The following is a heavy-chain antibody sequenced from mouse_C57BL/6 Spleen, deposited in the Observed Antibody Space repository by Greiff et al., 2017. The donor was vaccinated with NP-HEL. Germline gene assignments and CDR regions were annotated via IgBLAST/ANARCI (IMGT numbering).Heavy chain of an antibody. CDR3: ARCYSNRYYFDY. Sequence: QVQLQQPGAELVMPGASVKLSCKASGYTFTSYWMHWVKQRPGQGLEWIGEIDPSDSYTNYNQKFKGKSTLTVDKSSSTAYMQLSSLTSEDSAVYYCARCYSNRYYFDYWGQGTTLTVSS. CDR2: IDPSDSYT. V-gene: IGHV1-69*01. D-gene: IGHD2-5*01. CDR1: GYTFTSYW. J-gene: IGHJ2*01.